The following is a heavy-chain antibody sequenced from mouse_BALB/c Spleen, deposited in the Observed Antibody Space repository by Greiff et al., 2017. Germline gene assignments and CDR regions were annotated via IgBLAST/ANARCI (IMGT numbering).Heavy chain of an antibody. CDR3: ARGLYAMDY. CDR1: GYSITSGYY. Sequence: EVHLVESGPGLVKPSQSLSLTCSVTGYSITSGYYWNWIRQFPGNKLEWMGYISYDGSNNYNPSLKNRISITRDTSKNQFFLKLNSVTTEDTATYYCARGLYAMDYWGQGTSVTVSS. J-gene: IGHJ4*01. CDR2: ISYDGSN. V-gene: IGHV3-6*02.